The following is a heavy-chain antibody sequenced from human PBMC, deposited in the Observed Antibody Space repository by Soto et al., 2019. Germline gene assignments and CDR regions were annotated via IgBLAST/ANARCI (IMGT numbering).Heavy chain of an antibody. J-gene: IGHJ4*02. V-gene: IGHV2-5*01. CDR1: GFSLTTTGLG. CDR3: AHRPDGSHFDY. Sequence: QITLKESGPTLVKPTQTLTLTCTFSGFSLTTTGLGVGWIRQPPGKTLEFLASIYWYDFQRYSPSLKSRLTIPKDTSRNQVVLTMTTMDPADTATYYCAHRPDGSHFDYWGQGILVTVSS. CDR2: IYWYDFQ. D-gene: IGHD6-25*01.